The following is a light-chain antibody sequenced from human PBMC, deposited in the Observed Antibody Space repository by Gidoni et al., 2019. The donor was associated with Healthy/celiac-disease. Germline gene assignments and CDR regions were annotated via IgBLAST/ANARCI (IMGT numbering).Light chain of an antibody. CDR2: GAS. V-gene: IGKV3-20*01. CDR1: QSVSSSY. J-gene: IGKJ2*01. CDR3: QQYGSSPYT. Sequence: DIVLTQSPGTLSLSPWESATLSCRASQSVSSSYLAWYQQKPGQAPRLLIYGASSRATGIPDRFSGSGSATDFTLTISRLEPEDFAVYYCQQYGSSPYTFGQGTKLEIK.